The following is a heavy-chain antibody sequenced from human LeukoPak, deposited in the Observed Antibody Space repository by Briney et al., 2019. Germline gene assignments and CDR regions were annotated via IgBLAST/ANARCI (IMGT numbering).Heavy chain of an antibody. J-gene: IGHJ4*02. Sequence: GGSLRLSCAASGFTFSSYAMSWVRQAPGKGLEWVSAISGSGGSTYYADSVKGRFTISRDNSKNTLYLQMNSLRAEDTAVYYCARGPPTYYYDSSGYYHFDYWGQGTLVTVSS. CDR1: GFTFSSYA. D-gene: IGHD3-22*01. CDR3: ARGPPTYYYDSSGYYHFDY. CDR2: ISGSGGST. V-gene: IGHV3-23*01.